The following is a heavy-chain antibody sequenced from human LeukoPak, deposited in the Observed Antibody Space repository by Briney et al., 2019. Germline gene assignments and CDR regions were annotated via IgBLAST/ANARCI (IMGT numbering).Heavy chain of an antibody. Sequence: SETLSLTCTVSDGSISSYYWSWNRQPPGKELEWIGYIYRSGSTNYNPSLKSRVTISVDTSKNEFSLKLSSVTAADTAMYYCARNLHSYDSSGPGYWYFDLWGRGTLVTVSS. CDR3: ARNLHSYDSSGPGYWYFDL. CDR2: IYRSGST. CDR1: DGSISSYY. V-gene: IGHV4-59*01. D-gene: IGHD3-22*01. J-gene: IGHJ2*01.